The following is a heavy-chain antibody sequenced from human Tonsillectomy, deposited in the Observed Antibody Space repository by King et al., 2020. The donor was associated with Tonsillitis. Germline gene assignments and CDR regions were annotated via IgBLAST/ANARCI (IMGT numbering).Heavy chain of an antibody. J-gene: IGHJ6*03. CDR2: ISGSGGST. Sequence: VQLVESGGGLVQPGGSLRLSCAASGFTFSSYAMSWVRQAPGKGLEWVSAISGSGGSTYYADSVKGRFTFSRDNPKNTLYLQMYSLRAEDTAVYYCAKVAEEGSSSWYVYYYYYMDVWGKGTTVTVSS. D-gene: IGHD6-13*01. CDR1: GFTFSSYA. V-gene: IGHV3-23*04. CDR3: AKVAEEGSSSWYVYYYYYMDV.